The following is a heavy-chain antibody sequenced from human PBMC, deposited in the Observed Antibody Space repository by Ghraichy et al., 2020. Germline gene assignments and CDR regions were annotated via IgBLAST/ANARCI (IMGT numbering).Heavy chain of an antibody. CDR2: ISGSGGST. CDR1: GFTFSSYA. D-gene: IGHD3-22*01. V-gene: IGHV3-23*01. CDR3: AKDGGTYYYDSSGEFDY. J-gene: IGHJ4*02. Sequence: GGSLRLSCAASGFTFSSYAMSWVRQAPGKGLEWVSAISGSGGSTYYADSVKGRFTISRDNSKNTLYLQMNSLRAEDTAVYYCAKDGGTYYYDSSGEFDYWGQGTLVTVSS.